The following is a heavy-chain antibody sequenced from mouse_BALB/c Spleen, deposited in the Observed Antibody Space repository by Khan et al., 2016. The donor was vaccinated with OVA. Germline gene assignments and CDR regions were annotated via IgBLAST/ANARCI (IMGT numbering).Heavy chain of an antibody. CDR1: GYPLTSYW. V-gene: IGHV1-69*02. Sequence: QVQLQQPGAELVKPGASVKLSCKASGYPLTSYWLHWVKQRPGQGLEWIGEIDPSDSYTNYNQKFKGKATLTVDKSSSTTYMQLSSLTSEDSAVYYGARSFHYGSSDWFAYWGQGTLVTGSA. D-gene: IGHD1-1*01. CDR2: IDPSDSYT. CDR3: ARSFHYGSSDWFAY. J-gene: IGHJ3*01.